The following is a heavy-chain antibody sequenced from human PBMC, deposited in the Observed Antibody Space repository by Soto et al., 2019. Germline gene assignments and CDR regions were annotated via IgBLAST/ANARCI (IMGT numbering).Heavy chain of an antibody. CDR3: ATDSGTSDY. CDR2: IKQDGSER. D-gene: IGHD1-1*01. CDR1: GFTFSTYW. V-gene: IGHV3-7*01. J-gene: IGHJ4*02. Sequence: GGSLRLSCAASGFTFSTYWMIWVRQAPGKGLEWVANIKQDGSERYYVDSVKGRFTISRDNARNSMYLQMSGLRAEDTAVYYCATDSGTSDYWGQGTLVTVSS.